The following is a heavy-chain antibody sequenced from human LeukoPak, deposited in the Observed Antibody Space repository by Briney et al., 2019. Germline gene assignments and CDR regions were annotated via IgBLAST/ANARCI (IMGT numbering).Heavy chain of an antibody. Sequence: SETLSLTCTVSGGSISSYYWSWIRQPPGKGLEWIGYIYYSGSTNYNPSLKSRVTISVDTSKSQFSLKLSSVTAADTAVYYCARDGRYAYYYDSSGYYYAAFDIWGQGTMVTVSS. J-gene: IGHJ3*02. CDR2: IYYSGST. CDR3: ARDGRYAYYYDSSGYYYAAFDI. V-gene: IGHV4-59*01. D-gene: IGHD3-22*01. CDR1: GGSISSYY.